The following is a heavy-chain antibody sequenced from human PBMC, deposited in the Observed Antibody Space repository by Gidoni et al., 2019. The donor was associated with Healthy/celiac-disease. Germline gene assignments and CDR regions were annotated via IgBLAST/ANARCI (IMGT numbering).Heavy chain of an antibody. Sequence: QVQLVQSGAEVTKPWSSVNVSCKASGCTFISYPISWVRQAPGQRLEWMGGIIPIFSTAKYAQKCKGRVTINAEESTSTAYMELRSLRSEDTAVEDCAKSPTDIVVVPAAMDWYCDLWGRGTLVTVSS. D-gene: IGHD2-2*01. CDR3: AKSPTDIVVVPAAMDWYCDL. V-gene: IGHV1-69*01. J-gene: IGHJ2*01. CDR1: GCTFISYP. CDR2: IIPIFSTA.